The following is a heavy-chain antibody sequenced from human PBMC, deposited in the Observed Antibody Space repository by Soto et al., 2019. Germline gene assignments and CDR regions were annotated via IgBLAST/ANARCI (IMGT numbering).Heavy chain of an antibody. CDR3: ARDRNYYDSSGYCYTAYYYYYYGMDV. V-gene: IGHV4-38-2*02. CDR2: IYHSGST. CDR1: GYSISSGYY. D-gene: IGHD3-22*01. Sequence: SETLSLTCAVSGYSISSGYYWGWIRQPPGKGLEWIGSIYHSGSTYYNPSLKSRVTISVDTSKNQFSLKLSSVTAADTAVYYCARDRNYYDSSGYCYTAYYYYYYGMDVWGQGTTVTVSS. J-gene: IGHJ6*02.